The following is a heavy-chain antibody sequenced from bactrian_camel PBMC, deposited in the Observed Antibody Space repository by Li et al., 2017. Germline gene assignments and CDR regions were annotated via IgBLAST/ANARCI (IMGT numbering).Heavy chain of an antibody. CDR2: IDWNSGRT. J-gene: IGHJ6*01. D-gene: IGHD1*01. Sequence: HVQLVESGGGSVQAGDSLNLSRTASGSSFAVSAMGWFRHVPGKEREEIACIDWNSGRTLYSASVKGRFTISRDNAKNILYLQMASLKVEDTAMYHCASVGPICPTVLTQMRSAWGQGTQVTVS. CDR3: ASVGPICPTVLTQMRSA. V-gene: IGHV3S60*01. CDR1: GSSFAVSA.